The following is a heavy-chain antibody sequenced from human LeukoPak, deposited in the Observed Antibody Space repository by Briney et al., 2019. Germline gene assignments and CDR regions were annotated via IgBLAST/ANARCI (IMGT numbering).Heavy chain of an antibody. CDR3: ARAYYDILTGYYQDAFDI. V-gene: IGHV4-34*01. CDR2: INHSGST. CDR1: GGSFSGYY. Sequence: SETLSLTCAVYGGSFSGYYWSWIRQPPGKGLEWIWEINHSGSTNYNPSLKSRVTISVDTSKNQFSLKLSSVTAADTAVYYCARAYYDILTGYYQDAFDIWGQGTMVTVSS. D-gene: IGHD3-9*01. J-gene: IGHJ3*02.